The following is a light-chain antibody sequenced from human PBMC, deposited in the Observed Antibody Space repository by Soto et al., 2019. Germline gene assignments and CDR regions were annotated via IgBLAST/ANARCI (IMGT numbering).Light chain of an antibody. J-gene: IGKJ2*01. V-gene: IGKV3-20*01. CDR1: QSVSSSY. CDR2: GAS. Sequence: EIVLTQSPGTLSLSPGERATLSCRASQSVSSSYLAWYQQKPGQAPRLLIYGASSRATGIPDRFSGSGSGTDFPLTIRRLEPEDFAVYYCPQYGSSHTFGQGTKLEIK. CDR3: PQYGSSHT.